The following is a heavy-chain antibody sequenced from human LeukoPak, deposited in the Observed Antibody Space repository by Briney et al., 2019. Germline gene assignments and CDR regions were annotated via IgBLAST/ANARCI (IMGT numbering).Heavy chain of an antibody. J-gene: IGHJ6*03. V-gene: IGHV1-2*02. CDR2: INPNSGGT. CDR1: GYTFSGYY. Sequence: GASVKVSCKASGYTFSGYYMHWVRQAPGQGLEWMGWINPNSGGTNYAQKFQGRVTMTRDTSISTAYMELSRLRSDDTAVYYCARGGNLLTHYYYYMDVWGKGTTVTVSS. CDR3: ARGGNLLTHYYYYMDV. D-gene: IGHD1-26*01.